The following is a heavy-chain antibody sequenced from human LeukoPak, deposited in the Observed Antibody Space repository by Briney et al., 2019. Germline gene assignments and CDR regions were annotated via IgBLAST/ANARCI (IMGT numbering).Heavy chain of an antibody. CDR1: GGSISSGAYS. D-gene: IGHD3-22*01. V-gene: IGHV4-30-2*01. Sequence: SQTLSLTCAVSGGSISSGAYSWSWIRQPPGKGLEGMGYMYHSGTTYYNPFLKSRVSISVDRSKNQFSLKPSSVTAADTAMYYCARATYYFDSSGYPHAHFDYWGQGTLVTVSS. CDR3: ARATYYFDSSGYPHAHFDY. J-gene: IGHJ4*02. CDR2: MYHSGTT.